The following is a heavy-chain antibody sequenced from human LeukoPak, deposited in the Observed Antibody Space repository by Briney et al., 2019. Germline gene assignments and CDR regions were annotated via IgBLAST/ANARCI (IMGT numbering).Heavy chain of an antibody. CDR2: IYYSGST. CDR1: GGSISSYY. J-gene: IGHJ4*02. Sequence: SETLSLTCTVSGGSISSYYWSWIRQSPGKGLEWIGYIYYSGSTNCNPSLKSRVTISVDTSKNQFSLKLSSVTAADTAVYYCARGGRGYSYGYDYWGQGTLVTVSS. CDR3: ARGGRGYSYGYDY. V-gene: IGHV4-59*01. D-gene: IGHD5-18*01.